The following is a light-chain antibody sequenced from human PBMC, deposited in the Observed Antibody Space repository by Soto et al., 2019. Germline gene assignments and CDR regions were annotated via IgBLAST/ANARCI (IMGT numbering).Light chain of an antibody. Sequence: QSALTQPPSASGSPGQSITISCTGTPSDVGGYISVSWYQQKPGKAPTLLIYEVNMRPSGVPDRFSGSKSGSTAFLFVSGLRTEDEVDYYCSSYAGFNKYLCGTGTKVTVL. J-gene: IGLJ1*01. CDR3: SSYAGFNKYL. CDR2: EVN. CDR1: PSDVGGYIS. V-gene: IGLV2-8*01.